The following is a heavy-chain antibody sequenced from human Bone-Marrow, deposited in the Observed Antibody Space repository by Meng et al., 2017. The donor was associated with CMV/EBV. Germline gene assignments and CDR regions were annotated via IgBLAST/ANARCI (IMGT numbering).Heavy chain of an antibody. Sequence: QVQVQGSGPGLVKPSETLSRTCTVSGCSISCYYWSWIRQPPGKGLEWIGYIYYSGSTNYNPSLKSRVTISVDTSKNQFSLKLSSVTAADTAVYYCAREPTRSGPIDYWGQGTLVTVSS. D-gene: IGHD3-3*01. CDR1: GCSISCYY. J-gene: IGHJ4*02. CDR2: IYYSGST. CDR3: AREPTRSGPIDY. V-gene: IGHV4-59*01.